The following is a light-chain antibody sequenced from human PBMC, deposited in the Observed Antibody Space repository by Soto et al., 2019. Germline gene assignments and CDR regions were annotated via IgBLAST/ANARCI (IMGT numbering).Light chain of an antibody. V-gene: IGLV2-14*03. Sequence: QSALTQPASVSGSPGQSITVSCTGTSSDIGASDYVSWYQQHPDKAPKLIIYNVNYRPSGISSRFSGSKSGNTASLPISGLQAEDEADYFCSSYAFFGGGTKVTVL. CDR3: SSYAF. CDR1: SSDIGASDY. J-gene: IGLJ2*01. CDR2: NVN.